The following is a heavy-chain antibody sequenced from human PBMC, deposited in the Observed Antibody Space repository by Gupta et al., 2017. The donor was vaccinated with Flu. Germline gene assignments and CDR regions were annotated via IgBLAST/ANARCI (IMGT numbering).Heavy chain of an antibody. Sequence: EVQVVQSGGGLVEPGGSLRLSYSASGFTFSNYNIHWVRQAPGTGLQYVSGITTDGRAAEYADSVKGRFTMSRDNSKNIVYVEMSSLRSDDTAVYYCVRHHNFGSGTYYKIAAPYFESWVQGTVVTVSS. CDR1: GFTFSNYN. D-gene: IGHD3-10*01. J-gene: IGHJ4*02. CDR3: VRHHNFGSGTYYKIAAPYFES. V-gene: IGHV3-64*05. CDR2: ITTDGRAA.